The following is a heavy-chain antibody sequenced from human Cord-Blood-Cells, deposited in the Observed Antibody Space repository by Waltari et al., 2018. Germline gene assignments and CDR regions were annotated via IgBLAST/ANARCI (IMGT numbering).Heavy chain of an antibody. CDR1: GGTFSSYA. J-gene: IGHJ5*02. CDR2: VTPSFVTA. D-gene: IGHD4-4*01. Sequence: QVQLVQSGAEVKKPGSSVKVSCKASGGTFSSYAISWGRTAPGKGLEWMGGVTPSFVTANYAQKCQGRVTVTADKSTSTAYRELSSLRSEDTAVYYCARVEWGSTTVTTGWFDPWGQGTLVTVSS. V-gene: IGHV1-69*06. CDR3: ARVEWGSTTVTTGWFDP.